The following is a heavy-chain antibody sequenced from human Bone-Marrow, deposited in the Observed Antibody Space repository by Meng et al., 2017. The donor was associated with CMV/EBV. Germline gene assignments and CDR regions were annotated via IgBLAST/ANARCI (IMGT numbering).Heavy chain of an antibody. CDR2: INHSGST. D-gene: IGHD3-3*01. Sequence: GSLRLSCAVYGGSFSGYYWSWIRQPPGKGLEWIGEINHSGSTNYNPSLKSRVTISVDTSKNQFSLKLSSVTAADTAVYYCARGLWSGYPRSWGQGTRVTVSS. V-gene: IGHV4-34*01. CDR3: ARGLWSGYPRS. CDR1: GGSFSGYY. J-gene: IGHJ4*02.